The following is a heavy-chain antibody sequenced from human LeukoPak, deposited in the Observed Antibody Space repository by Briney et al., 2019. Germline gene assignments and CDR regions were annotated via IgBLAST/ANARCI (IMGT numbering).Heavy chain of an antibody. D-gene: IGHD5-24*01. Sequence: ASVKVSCKASGYTFTSYYMHWVRQAPGQGLERMGLINPDGGNTNYAQNFQGRVTLTRDTSTSTVYMELSSLRSEDTAIYYCARIRDGYNDAYDLWGQGTVVTVPS. J-gene: IGHJ3*01. CDR1: GYTFTSYY. V-gene: IGHV1-46*01. CDR3: ARIRDGYNDAYDL. CDR2: INPDGGNT.